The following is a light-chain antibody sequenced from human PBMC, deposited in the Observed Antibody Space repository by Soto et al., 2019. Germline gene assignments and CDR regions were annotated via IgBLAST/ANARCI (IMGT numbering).Light chain of an antibody. Sequence: QSVLTQPPSVSGAPGQRVTISCTGSSSNIGAGYDVHWYQQLPGTAPKLLIYGNSNRPSGVPDRFSGSKSGTSASLAITGLQAEDEADFFCQSFDTNLNAVLFGGGTKLTVL. CDR1: SSNIGAGYD. CDR2: GNS. V-gene: IGLV1-40*01. J-gene: IGLJ2*01. CDR3: QSFDTNLNAVL.